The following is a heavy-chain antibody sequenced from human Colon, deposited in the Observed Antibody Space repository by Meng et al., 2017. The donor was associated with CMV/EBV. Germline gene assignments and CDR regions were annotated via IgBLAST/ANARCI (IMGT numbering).Heavy chain of an antibody. CDR2: IWYDGSQT. CDR3: AKDWGTGPYYFDN. CDR1: GFIFTNYG. J-gene: IGHJ4*02. V-gene: IGHV3-33*03. Sequence: GESLKISCAASGFIFTNYGMHWVRQAPGRGLQWVAAIWYDGSQTHYEDSVKGRFTISRDNAKNTVHLEMNSLRDRDTAVYYCAKDWGTGPYYFDNWGQGTLVTVSS. D-gene: IGHD3-16*01.